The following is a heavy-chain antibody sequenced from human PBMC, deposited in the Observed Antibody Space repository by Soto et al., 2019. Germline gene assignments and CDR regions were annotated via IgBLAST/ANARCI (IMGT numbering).Heavy chain of an antibody. CDR3: ARGVVLYYDILTGYPGPGAYYMDV. Sequence: GGSLRLSCAASGFTFSSYDMHWVRQATGKGLEWVSAIGTAGDTYYPGSVKGRFTISRENAKNSLYLQMNSLRAGDTAVYYCARGVVLYYDILTGYPGPGAYYMDVWGKGTTVTVSS. J-gene: IGHJ6*03. CDR2: IGTAGDT. D-gene: IGHD3-9*01. CDR1: GFTFSSYD. V-gene: IGHV3-13*01.